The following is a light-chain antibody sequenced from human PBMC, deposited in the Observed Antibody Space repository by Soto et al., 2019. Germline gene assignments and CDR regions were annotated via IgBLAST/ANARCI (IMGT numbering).Light chain of an antibody. CDR3: QQYGSSGT. V-gene: IGKV3-20*01. J-gene: IGKJ1*01. CDR1: QSVSNNY. CDR2: GAS. Sequence: EIVLAHSPATLSVSPGERATLSCRASQSVSNNYLAWYQQKPGQAPRLLIYGASNRATGIPDRFSGSGSGTDFTLTISRLETEDFAVYYCQQYGSSGTSGQGTKVDI.